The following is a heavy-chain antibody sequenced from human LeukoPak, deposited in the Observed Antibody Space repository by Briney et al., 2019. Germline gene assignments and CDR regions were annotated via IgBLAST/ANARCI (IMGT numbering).Heavy chain of an antibody. CDR3: ARDLYYDSSGPPDY. Sequence: GRSLRLSCAASGFTFSSYSMNWVRQAPGEGLEWVSSISSSSSYIYYADSVKGRFTISRDNAKNSLYLQMNSLRAEDTAVYYCARDLYYDSSGPPDYWGQGTLVTVSS. J-gene: IGHJ4*02. CDR2: ISSSSSYI. V-gene: IGHV3-21*01. D-gene: IGHD3-22*01. CDR1: GFTFSSYS.